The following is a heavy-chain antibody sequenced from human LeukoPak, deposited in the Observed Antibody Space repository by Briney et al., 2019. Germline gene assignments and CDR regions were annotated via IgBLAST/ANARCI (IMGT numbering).Heavy chain of an antibody. Sequence: GGSLRLSCAASGFTFDDYGMSWVRQAPGKGLEWVANIKQDGSEKYYVDSVKGRFTISRDNAKNSLYLQMNSLRAEDTAVYYCARDAYCSSTSCYDSWFDPWGQGTLVTVSS. CDR1: GFTFDDYG. CDR2: IKQDGSEK. J-gene: IGHJ5*02. V-gene: IGHV3-7*01. D-gene: IGHD2-2*01. CDR3: ARDAYCSSTSCYDSWFDP.